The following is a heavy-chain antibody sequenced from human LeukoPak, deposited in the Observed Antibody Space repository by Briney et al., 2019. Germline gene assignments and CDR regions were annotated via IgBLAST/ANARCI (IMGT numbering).Heavy chain of an antibody. CDR1: GFTFSSYA. CDR2: ISGSGGST. V-gene: IGHV3-23*01. CDR3: AKEGGGGYYDSSGYSTNHFDY. J-gene: IGHJ4*02. Sequence: GGSLRLSCAASGFTFSSYAMSWVRQAPGKGLEWVSAISGSGGSTYYADSVKGRFTISRDNSKNTLYLQMNSLRAEDTAVYYCAKEGGGGYYDSSGYSTNHFDYWGQGTLVTVSS. D-gene: IGHD3-22*01.